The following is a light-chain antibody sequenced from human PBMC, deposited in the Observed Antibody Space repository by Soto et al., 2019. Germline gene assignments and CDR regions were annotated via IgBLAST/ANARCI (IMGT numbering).Light chain of an antibody. J-gene: IGLJ1*01. CDR2: EVS. CDR3: SPYTGRRASYG. V-gene: IGLV2-14*01. CDR1: TNDVGDYYY. Sequence: QSVLTQPASVSGSPGQSITISCTGPTNDVGDYYYVAWYQQHSGTGPRLRIYEVSNRPPGVSYRFSGSKSGSTDSLTISGLQAEDEADDYCSPYTGRRASYGFGTGTKLTVL.